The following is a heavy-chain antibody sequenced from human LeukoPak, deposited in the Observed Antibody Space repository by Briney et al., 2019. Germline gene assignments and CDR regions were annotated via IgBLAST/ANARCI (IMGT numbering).Heavy chain of an antibody. CDR2: IYYSGST. CDR1: GGSISSSSYY. D-gene: IGHD6-13*01. J-gene: IGHJ5*02. Sequence: PSETLSLTCTVSGGSISSSSYYWGWIRQPPGKGLEWIGSIYYSGSTYYNPPLKSRVTISVDTSKNQFSLKLSSVTAADTAVYYCARVQRGVAAGIDPWGQGTLVTVSS. CDR3: ARVQRGVAAGIDP. V-gene: IGHV4-39*07.